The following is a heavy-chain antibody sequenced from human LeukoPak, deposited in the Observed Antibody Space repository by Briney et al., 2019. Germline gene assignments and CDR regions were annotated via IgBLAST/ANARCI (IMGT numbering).Heavy chain of an antibody. D-gene: IGHD3-22*01. J-gene: IGHJ4*02. V-gene: IGHV3-48*04. CDR3: ARDGDYYDSSGYYYSFDY. CDR1: GFTFSSYS. CDR2: ISSSSSTI. Sequence: GGSLRLSCAASGFTFSSYSMNWVRQAPGKGLEWVSYISSSSSTISYADSVKGRFTISRDNAKNSLYLQMNSLRAEDTAVYYCARDGDYYDSSGYYYSFDYWGQGTLVTVSS.